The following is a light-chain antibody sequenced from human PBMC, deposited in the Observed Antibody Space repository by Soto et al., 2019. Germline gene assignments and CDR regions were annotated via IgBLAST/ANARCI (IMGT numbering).Light chain of an antibody. CDR2: AAS. Sequence: DIQMTQSPSSLSASVGDRVTITCRASQSISSYLNWYQQKPGKAPKLLIYAASSLQSGVPSRFSGSGSGTDFTLTISSLQPEAFATYYCQQSYSTPPFTFGPGNKVDIK. V-gene: IGKV1-39*01. CDR3: QQSYSTPPFT. CDR1: QSISSY. J-gene: IGKJ3*01.